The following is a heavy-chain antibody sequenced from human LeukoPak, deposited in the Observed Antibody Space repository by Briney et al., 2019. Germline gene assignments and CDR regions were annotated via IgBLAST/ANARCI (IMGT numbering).Heavy chain of an antibody. J-gene: IGHJ4*02. CDR2: ISYDGSNK. V-gene: IGHV3-30*18. Sequence: PGGSLRLSCAASGFTFSSYGMHWVRQAPGKGLEWVAVISYDGSNKYYADSVKGRFTISRDNSKNTLYLQMNSLRAEDTAVYYCAKGLLLGINFDYWGQGTLVTVSS. CDR1: GFTFSSYG. CDR3: AKGLLLGINFDY. D-gene: IGHD7-27*01.